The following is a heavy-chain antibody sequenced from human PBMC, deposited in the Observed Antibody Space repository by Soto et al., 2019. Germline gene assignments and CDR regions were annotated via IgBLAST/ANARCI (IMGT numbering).Heavy chain of an antibody. CDR2: IYYSGAT. J-gene: IGHJ1*01. D-gene: IGHD3-22*01. CDR1: GGSISSTTYY. CDR3: ARYYDTSNRPYFHH. V-gene: IGHV4-39*01. Sequence: LSLTCAVSGGSISSTTYYWAWIRQPPGKGLEWVATIYYSGATYYNPSLKSRLTISVDTSKNQFSLRLSSVTAADTAMYYCARYYDTSNRPYFHHWGQGTRVTVSS.